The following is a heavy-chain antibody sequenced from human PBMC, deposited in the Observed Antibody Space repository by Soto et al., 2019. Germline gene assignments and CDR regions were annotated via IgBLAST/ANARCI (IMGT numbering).Heavy chain of an antibody. CDR1: GFTFSSYW. J-gene: IGHJ6*02. CDR3: ARDRSYFDWLLNNYYYYGMDV. CDR2: INSDGSST. Sequence: GGSLRLSCAASGFTFSSYWMHWVRQAPGKGLVWVSRINSDGSSTSYADSVKGRFTISRDNAKNTLYLQMNSLRAEDTAVYYCARDRSYFDWLLNNYYYYGMDVWGQGTTVTVSS. D-gene: IGHD3-9*01. V-gene: IGHV3-74*01.